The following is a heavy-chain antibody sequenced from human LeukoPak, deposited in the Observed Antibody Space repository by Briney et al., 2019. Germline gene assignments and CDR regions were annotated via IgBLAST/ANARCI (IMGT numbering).Heavy chain of an antibody. Sequence: GGSLRLSCAASGFTFSSYEMNWVRQAPGKGLEWVSAISGSGGSTYYADSVKGRFTISRDNSKNTLYLQMNSLRAEDTAVYYCAKGGVYNYYYYYMDVWGKGTTVTVSS. V-gene: IGHV3-23*01. CDR3: AKGGVYNYYYYYMDV. CDR2: ISGSGGST. J-gene: IGHJ6*03. D-gene: IGHD2-8*01. CDR1: GFTFSSYE.